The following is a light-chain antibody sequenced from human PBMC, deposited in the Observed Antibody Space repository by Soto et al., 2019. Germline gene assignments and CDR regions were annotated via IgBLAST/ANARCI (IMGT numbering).Light chain of an antibody. CDR2: DAS. Sequence: EIVLTQSPATLSLSPGERATLSCRASQSLSSYLAWYQQRRGQAPRLLIYDASRRATGIPARFSGSGSGTDFPLSISSLEPEDFAVYYCQHRSDWPLTFGGGTKVEIK. J-gene: IGKJ4*01. CDR3: QHRSDWPLT. V-gene: IGKV3-11*01. CDR1: QSLSSY.